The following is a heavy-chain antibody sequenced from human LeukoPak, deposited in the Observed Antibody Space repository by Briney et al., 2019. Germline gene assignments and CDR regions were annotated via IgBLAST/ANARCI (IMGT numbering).Heavy chain of an antibody. Sequence: ASVKVSCKASGGTFSSYAISWVRQAPGQGLEWMGGIIPIFGTANYAQKFQGRVTITTDESTSTAYMELSSLRSEDTAVYYCARQTVYYDSSGYYFPPYFDYWGQGTLVTVSS. CDR1: GGTFSSYA. D-gene: IGHD3-22*01. J-gene: IGHJ4*02. CDR3: ARQTVYYDSSGYYFPPYFDY. CDR2: IIPIFGTA. V-gene: IGHV1-69*05.